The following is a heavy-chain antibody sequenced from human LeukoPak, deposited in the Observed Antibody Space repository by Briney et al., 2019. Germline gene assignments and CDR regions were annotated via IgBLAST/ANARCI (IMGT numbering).Heavy chain of an antibody. CDR3: ARDMGLGTSSYYYYYGMDV. Sequence: ASVNVSCKASGYTFTDYYMHWVRQAPGQGLEWMGWINPNSGGTNYAQKFQGWVTMTRDTSINTVYLELSRLRSDDTAVYYCARDMGLGTSSYYYYYGMDVWGQGTTVTVSS. CDR2: INPNSGGT. D-gene: IGHD6-6*01. CDR1: GYTFTDYY. V-gene: IGHV1-2*04. J-gene: IGHJ6*02.